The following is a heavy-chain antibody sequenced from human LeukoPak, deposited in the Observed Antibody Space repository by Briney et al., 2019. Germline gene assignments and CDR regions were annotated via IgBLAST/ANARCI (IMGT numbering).Heavy chain of an antibody. V-gene: IGHV4-38-2*02. Sequence: PSETLSLTCTVSGHSISSGYYWGWIRQPPGKGLEWIGSIYHSGSTYYNPSLKSRVTISVDTSKNQFSLKLSSVIAADTAVYYCAKDLGITMIVVGPFDYWGQGTLVTVSS. J-gene: IGHJ4*02. CDR2: IYHSGST. D-gene: IGHD3-22*01. CDR1: GHSISSGYY. CDR3: AKDLGITMIVVGPFDY.